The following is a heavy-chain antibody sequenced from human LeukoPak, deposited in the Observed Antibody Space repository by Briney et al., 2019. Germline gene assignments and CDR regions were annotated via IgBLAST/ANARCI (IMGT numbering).Heavy chain of an antibody. J-gene: IGHJ4*02. D-gene: IGHD3-10*01. CDR3: ARGADRGPFDY. CDR2: INHSGST. Sequence: SETLSLTCAVYGGSFSGYYWSWIRQPPGKGLEWIGEINHSGSTNYNPSLKGRVTISVDTSKNQFSLKLSSVTAADTAVYYCARGADRGPFDYWGQGTLVTVSS. CDR1: GGSFSGYY. V-gene: IGHV4-34*01.